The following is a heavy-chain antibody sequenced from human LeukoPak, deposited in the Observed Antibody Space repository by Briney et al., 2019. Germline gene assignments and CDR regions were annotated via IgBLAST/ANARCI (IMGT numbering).Heavy chain of an antibody. J-gene: IGHJ4*02. D-gene: IGHD2-15*01. V-gene: IGHV7-4-1*02. Sequence: ASVKVSCKASGYTFTSYAMNWVGEAPGQGLEWMGWINTNTGNPTYAQGLTGRFVFSLDTSVSTAYLQISSLKAEDTAVYYCAIWYCSGGRCYSNARTFDYWGQGTRVTVSS. CDR1: GYTFTSYA. CDR2: INTNTGNP. CDR3: AIWYCSGGRCYSNARTFDY.